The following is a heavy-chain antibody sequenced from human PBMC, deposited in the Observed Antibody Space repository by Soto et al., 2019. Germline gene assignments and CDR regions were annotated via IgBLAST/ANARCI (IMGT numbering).Heavy chain of an antibody. Sequence: QVRLVESGGGVVQPGRSLRLSCAASGFVFSDYVIHWVRQAPGRGLDWVAGIWYHGRDIFSTDSVKGRFTISRDNSKNMLYLQMNSLRAEDTAVYYCARDQGGQSGNFIFDNWGQGTLVTVSS. V-gene: IGHV3-33*01. D-gene: IGHD1-26*01. J-gene: IGHJ4*02. CDR2: IWYHGRDI. CDR3: ARDQGGQSGNFIFDN. CDR1: GFVFSDYV.